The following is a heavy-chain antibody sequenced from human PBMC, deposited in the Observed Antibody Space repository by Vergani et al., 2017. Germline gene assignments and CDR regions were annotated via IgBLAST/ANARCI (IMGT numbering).Heavy chain of an antibody. CDR2: IIPIFGTA. J-gene: IGHJ3*02. Sequence: QVQLVQSGAEVKKPGSSVKVSCKASGGTFSSYAISWVRKAPGQGLEWMGGIIPIFGTANYAQKFQGRVTITADKSTSTAYMELSSLRSEYTAVYYCARDRRWLPIPGAFDIWGQGTMVTVSS. D-gene: IGHD5-24*01. CDR1: GGTFSSYA. V-gene: IGHV1-69*06. CDR3: ARDRRWLPIPGAFDI.